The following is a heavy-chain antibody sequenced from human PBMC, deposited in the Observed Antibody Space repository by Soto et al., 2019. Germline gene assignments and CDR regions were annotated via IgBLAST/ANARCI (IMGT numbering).Heavy chain of an antibody. J-gene: IGHJ4*02. CDR2: ISSSSSYI. V-gene: IGHV3-21*01. D-gene: IGHD1-26*01. CDR3: ARDKGWELLPDLTDPVFDY. Sequence: VGSLRLSCAASGFTFSSYSMNWVRQAPGKGLEWVSSISSSSSYIYYADSVKGRFTISRDNAKNSLYLQMNSLRAEDTAVYYCARDKGWELLPDLTDPVFDYWGQGTLVTVSS. CDR1: GFTFSSYS.